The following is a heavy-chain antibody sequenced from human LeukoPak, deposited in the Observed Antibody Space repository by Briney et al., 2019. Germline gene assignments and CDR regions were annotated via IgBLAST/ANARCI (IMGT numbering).Heavy chain of an antibody. CDR3: ASWGRRRGENWFAP. CDR1: GGSVSSGSYY. J-gene: IGHJ5*02. D-gene: IGHD3-16*01. V-gene: IGHV4-61*01. CDR2: IYYSGST. Sequence: KPSETLSLTCTVSGGSVSSGSYYWSWIRQPPGKGLEWIGDIYYSGSTNYNHSLKTRVTISVDTSKNQFSLKLSSVTAADTAVYYCASWGRRRGENWFAPWGQGTLVTVSS.